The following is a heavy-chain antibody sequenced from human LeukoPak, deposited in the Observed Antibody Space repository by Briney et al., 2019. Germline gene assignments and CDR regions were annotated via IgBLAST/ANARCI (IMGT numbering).Heavy chain of an antibody. J-gene: IGHJ6*02. CDR1: GFTFSTFA. D-gene: IGHD1-26*01. V-gene: IGHV3-23*01. CDR3: AKESGAHYGFGMDV. CDR2: IADYT. Sequence: PGGSLRLSCAASGFTFSTFAMTWVRQAPGKGLEWVSSIADYTAYADSVKGRFTISRDNSKNTLYLQMDSLRAGDTALYYCAKESGAHYGFGMDVWGQGITDTVSS.